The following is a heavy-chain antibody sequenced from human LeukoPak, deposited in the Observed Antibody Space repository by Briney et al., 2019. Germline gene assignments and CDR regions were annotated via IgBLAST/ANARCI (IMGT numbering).Heavy chain of an antibody. V-gene: IGHV1-2*02. CDR2: INPNTGDT. D-gene: IGHD5-18*01. CDR1: GYTFTAYY. Sequence: ASVKVSCKASGYTFTAYYMHWVRQAPGQGLGWMGWINPNTGDTNYAQNFQVRVTMNRDTSISTAYMELSSLRSDDTAVYYCARSADGYTCGNFDFWGQGTLVTVSS. CDR3: ARSADGYTCGNFDF. J-gene: IGHJ4*02.